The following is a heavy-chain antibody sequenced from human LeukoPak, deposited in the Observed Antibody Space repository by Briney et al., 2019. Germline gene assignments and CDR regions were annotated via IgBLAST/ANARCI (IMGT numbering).Heavy chain of an antibody. J-gene: IGHJ4*02. CDR2: IIPIFGTA. CDR1: GGTFSSYA. CDR3: ARDLRGTSSGYLGY. D-gene: IGHD3-22*01. Sequence: ASVKVSCKASGGTFSSYAISWVRQAPGQGLEWMGGIIPIFGTANYAQKFQGRVTITTDESTSTAYMELSSLRSEDTAVYYCARDLRGTSSGYLGYWGQGTLVTVSS. V-gene: IGHV1-69*05.